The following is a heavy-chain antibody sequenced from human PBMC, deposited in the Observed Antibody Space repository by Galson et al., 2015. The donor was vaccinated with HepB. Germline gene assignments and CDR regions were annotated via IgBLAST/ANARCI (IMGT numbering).Heavy chain of an antibody. CDR1: GFTFSSYA. V-gene: IGHV3-23*01. D-gene: IGHD2-2*01. CDR3: AKDVLHCSSTSCSDWFDP. J-gene: IGHJ5*02. Sequence: SLRLSCAASGFTFSSYAMSWVRQAPGKGLEWVSAISGSGGSTYYADSVKGRFTISRDNSKNTLYLQMNSLRAEDTAVYYCAKDVLHCSSTSCSDWFDPWGQGTLVTVSS. CDR2: ISGSGGST.